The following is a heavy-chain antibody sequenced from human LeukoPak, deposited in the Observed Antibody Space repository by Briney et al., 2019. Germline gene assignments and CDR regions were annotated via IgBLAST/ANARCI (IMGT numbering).Heavy chain of an antibody. D-gene: IGHD3-3*01. J-gene: IGHJ4*02. V-gene: IGHV1-18*01. CDR3: ATADDFWSGYFTGGLDY. CDR1: GYTFTSYG. CDR2: ISAYNGNT. Sequence: GASVKVSCKASGYTFTSYGISWVRQAPGQGLEWMGWISAYNGNTNYAQKLQGRVTMTTDTSTSTAYMELSSLRSEDTAVYYCATADDFWSGYFTGGLDYWGQGTLVTVSS.